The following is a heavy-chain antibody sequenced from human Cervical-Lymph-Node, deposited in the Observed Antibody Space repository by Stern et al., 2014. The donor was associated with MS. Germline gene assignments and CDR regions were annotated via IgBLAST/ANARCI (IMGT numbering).Heavy chain of an antibody. D-gene: IGHD1-26*01. CDR2: IIPVLGAA. CDR3: ARARGGMTERSWRESGFAS. Sequence: QVQLVESGAEVKKPGSSVKVSCKATFSSYDISWVRQAPGQGLELMGGIIPVLGAANYAQKFQGRVTITADESTNTVYMEVNSLRSEDTAVYYCARARGGMTERSWRESGFASWGQGTLVTVSS. V-gene: IGHV1-69*01. CDR1: TFSSYD. J-gene: IGHJ4*02.